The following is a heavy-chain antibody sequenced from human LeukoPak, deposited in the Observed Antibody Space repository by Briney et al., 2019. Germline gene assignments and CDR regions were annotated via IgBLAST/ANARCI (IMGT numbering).Heavy chain of an antibody. D-gene: IGHD6-19*01. CDR2: ISSSSSYT. V-gene: IGHV3-11*06. CDR3: ASNVAGKGDY. J-gene: IGHJ4*02. CDR1: GFTFSDYY. Sequence: GGSLRLSSAASGFTFSDYYMSWIRQAPGKGLEWVSYISSSSSYTNYADSVKGRFTISRDNAKNSLYLQMNSLRAEDTAVYYCASNVAGKGDYWGQGTLVTVSS.